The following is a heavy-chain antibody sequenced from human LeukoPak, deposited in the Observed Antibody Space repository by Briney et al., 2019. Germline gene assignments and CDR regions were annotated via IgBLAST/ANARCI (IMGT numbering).Heavy chain of an antibody. V-gene: IGHV4-59*01. D-gene: IGHD1-26*01. CDR3: AREGGSHYYFDY. CDR2: IYYSGST. CDR1: GGSFSGYY. J-gene: IGHJ4*02. Sequence: SETLSLTCAVYGGSFSGYYWSWIRQPPGKGLEWIGYIYYSGSTNYNPSLKSRVTISVDTSKNQFSLKLSSVTAADTAVYYCAREGGSHYYFDYWGQGTLVTVSS.